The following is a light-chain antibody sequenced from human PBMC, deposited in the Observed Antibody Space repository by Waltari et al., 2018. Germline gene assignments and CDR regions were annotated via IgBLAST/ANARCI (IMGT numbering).Light chain of an antibody. V-gene: IGLV3-21*04. CDR3: QVWDSGSDHVL. CDR1: NIGSKS. J-gene: IGLJ2*01. CDR2: YDS. Sequence: SYVATQPPSVSVAPGQTAPITCGGNNIGSKSVHWYQQKPGQAPVLVISYDSDRPSGIPERISGSNSGNTATLTISRVEAGDEADYYCQVWDSGSDHVLFGGGTKLTVL.